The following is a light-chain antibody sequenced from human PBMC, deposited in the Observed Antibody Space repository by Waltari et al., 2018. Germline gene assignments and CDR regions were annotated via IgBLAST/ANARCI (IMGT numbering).Light chain of an antibody. CDR2: WAS. CDR3: QQYYRTPPT. J-gene: IGKJ2*01. Sequence: DIVMTQSPDSLAVSLGASATINCKSSPTVLYSSNNKNFLAWYQQKAGQPPKLLINWASTREFGVPDRFSGSGSGTDFTLTISSLQAEDVAVYYCQQYYRTPPTFGQGTKLEIK. V-gene: IGKV4-1*01. CDR1: PTVLYSSNNKNF.